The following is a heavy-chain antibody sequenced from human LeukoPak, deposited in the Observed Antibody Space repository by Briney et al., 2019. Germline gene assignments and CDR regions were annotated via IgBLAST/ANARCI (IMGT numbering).Heavy chain of an antibody. CDR3: ARGWADIDAFDI. J-gene: IGHJ3*02. CDR1: GGSISSSSYY. V-gene: IGHV4-39*07. D-gene: IGHD5-24*01. Sequence: PSETLSLTCTVSGGSISSSSYYWGWIRQPPGKGLEWIGSIYYSGSTYYNPSLKSRVTISVDTSKNQFSLKLSSVTAADTAVYYCARGWADIDAFDIWGQGTMVTVSS. CDR2: IYYSGST.